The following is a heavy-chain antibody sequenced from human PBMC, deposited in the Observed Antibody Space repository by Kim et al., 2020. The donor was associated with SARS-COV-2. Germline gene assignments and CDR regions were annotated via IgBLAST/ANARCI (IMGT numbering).Heavy chain of an antibody. Sequence: SETLSLTCTVSGGSISSSSYYWGRIRQPPGKGLEWIGSIYYSGSTYYNPSLKSRVTISVDTSKNQFSLKLSSVTAADTAVYYCARHPRGGSYYDILTGYHIGGLFDYWGQGTLVTVSS. V-gene: IGHV4-39*01. CDR2: IYYSGST. CDR3: ARHPRGGSYYDILTGYHIGGLFDY. CDR1: GGSISSSSYY. J-gene: IGHJ4*02. D-gene: IGHD3-9*01.